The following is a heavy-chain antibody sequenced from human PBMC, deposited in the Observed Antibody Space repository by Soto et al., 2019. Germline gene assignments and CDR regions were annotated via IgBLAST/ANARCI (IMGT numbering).Heavy chain of an antibody. CDR3: AAGDSSGYYGG. D-gene: IGHD3-22*01. CDR1: GFTFTSSS. J-gene: IGHJ4*02. Sequence: QMQLVQSGPEVKKPGTSVKVSCKASGFTFTSSSVQWVRQARGQRLEWIGWITVGTGNTNYAQKFQERVTITRDMSTSTAYMELSNLRPEDTAVYYCAAGDSSGYYGGWGQGTQVTVSS. CDR2: ITVGTGNT. V-gene: IGHV1-58*01.